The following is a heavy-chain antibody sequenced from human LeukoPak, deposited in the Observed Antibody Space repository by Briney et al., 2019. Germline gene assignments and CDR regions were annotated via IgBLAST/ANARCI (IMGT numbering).Heavy chain of an antibody. J-gene: IGHJ4*02. CDR2: IKSKTDGWTT. D-gene: IGHD4-17*01. CDR1: GDSINSFY. CDR3: TTDYGDYAYY. V-gene: IGHV3-15*01. Sequence: PSETLSLTCTVSGDSINSFYWSWIRQPAGKGLEWVGRIKSKTDGWTTDYAAPVKGRFTISRDDSKNTLYLQMNSLKTEDTAVYYCTTDYGDYAYYWGQGTLVTVSS.